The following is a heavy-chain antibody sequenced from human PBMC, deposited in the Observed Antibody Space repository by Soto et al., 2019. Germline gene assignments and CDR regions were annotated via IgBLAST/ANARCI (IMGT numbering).Heavy chain of an antibody. D-gene: IGHD3-10*01. V-gene: IGHV4-34*01. J-gene: IGHJ6*02. CDR2: INHSGST. CDR3: ARGRKRVRGATRDYYYGMDV. CDR1: GGSFSCYY. Sequence: PSETLSLTCAVYGGSFSCYYWIWIRQPPGKGLEWIGEINHSGSTNYNPSLKSRVTISVDTSKNQFSLKLSSVTAADTAVYYCARGRKRVRGATRDYYYGMDVWGQGTTVTVSS.